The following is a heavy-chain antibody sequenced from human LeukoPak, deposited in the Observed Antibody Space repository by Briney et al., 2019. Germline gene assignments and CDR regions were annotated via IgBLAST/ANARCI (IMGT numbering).Heavy chain of an antibody. D-gene: IGHD6-19*01. Sequence: RPGGSLRLSCAASGFTFDDYGMSWVRQAPGKGLEWVSGINWNGGSTGYADSVKGRFTISRDNAKNSLYLQMNSLRAEDTAIYYCAKDGIAVAGISAWYWGQGTQVTVSS. CDR2: INWNGGST. CDR3: AKDGIAVAGISAWY. J-gene: IGHJ4*02. V-gene: IGHV3-20*04. CDR1: GFTFDDYG.